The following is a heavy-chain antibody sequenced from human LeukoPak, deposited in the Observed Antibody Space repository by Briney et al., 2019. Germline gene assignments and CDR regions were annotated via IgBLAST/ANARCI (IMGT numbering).Heavy chain of an antibody. J-gene: IGHJ4*02. V-gene: IGHV1-18*04. CDR3: ARVREYSSSWYEKGDYFDY. Sequence: ASVKVSCKASGYTFTSYGISWVRQAPGQGLEWMGWISAYNGNTNYAQKLQGRVTMTTDTSTSTAYMELSSLRSDDTAVYYCARVREYSSSWYEKGDYFDYWGQGTLVTVSS. D-gene: IGHD6-13*01. CDR2: ISAYNGNT. CDR1: GYTFTSYG.